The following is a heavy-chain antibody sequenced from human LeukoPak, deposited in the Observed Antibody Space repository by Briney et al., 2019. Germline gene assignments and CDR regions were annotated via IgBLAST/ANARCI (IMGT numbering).Heavy chain of an antibody. J-gene: IGHJ4*02. CDR3: ARERPVGATPFDF. D-gene: IGHD1-26*01. CDR2: IWYDGSNK. Sequence: QPGGSLRLSCAASGFTFSNYGMNWVRQTPGKGLEWVAVIWYDGSNKYYADSVKGRFTISRDNSKNTLYLQMNSLRDEDTAVYFCARERPVGATPFDFWGQGTLVTVSS. V-gene: IGHV3-33*01. CDR1: GFTFSNYG.